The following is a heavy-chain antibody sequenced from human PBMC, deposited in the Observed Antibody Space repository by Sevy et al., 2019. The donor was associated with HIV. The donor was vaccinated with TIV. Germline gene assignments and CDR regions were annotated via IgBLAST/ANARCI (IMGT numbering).Heavy chain of an antibody. D-gene: IGHD2-15*01. J-gene: IGHJ5*02. CDR1: GYTFTSYG. V-gene: IGHV1-18*04. Sequence: ASVKVSSKASGYTFTSYGISWVRQAPGQGLEWMGWISAYNGNTNYAQKLQGRVTMTTDTSTSTAYMELRSLRSDDTAVYYCARDRGRAADNWFDPWGQGTLVTVSS. CDR3: ARDRGRAADNWFDP. CDR2: ISAYNGNT.